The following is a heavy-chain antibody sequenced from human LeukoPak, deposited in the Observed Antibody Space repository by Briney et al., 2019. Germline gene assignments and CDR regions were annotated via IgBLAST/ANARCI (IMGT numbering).Heavy chain of an antibody. V-gene: IGHV4-59*11. J-gene: IGHJ3*02. CDR2: IYYSGST. CDR1: GGSISSHY. CDR3: ARGVYNWNDFGAFDI. D-gene: IGHD1-20*01. Sequence: SETLSLTCTVSGGSISSHYWSWIRQPPGKGLEWVGYIYYSGSTNYNPSLKSRVTISVDTSKNQFSLKLSSVTAADTAVYYCARGVYNWNDFGAFDIWGQGTMVTVSS.